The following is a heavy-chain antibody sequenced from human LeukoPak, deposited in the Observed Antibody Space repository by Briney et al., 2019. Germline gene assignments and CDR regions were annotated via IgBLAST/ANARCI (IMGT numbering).Heavy chain of an antibody. V-gene: IGHV3-30-3*01. D-gene: IGHD5-24*01. CDR3: ARVGRWLQLSYYYYYGMDV. CDR2: ISYDGSNK. Sequence: PGRSLRLSCAASGFTFSSYAMHWVRQAPGKGLEWVAVISYDGSNKYYADSVKGRFTISRDNSKNTLYLQMNSLRAEDTAVYYCARVGRWLQLSYYYYYGMDVWGQGTTVTVSS. CDR1: GFTFSSYA. J-gene: IGHJ6*02.